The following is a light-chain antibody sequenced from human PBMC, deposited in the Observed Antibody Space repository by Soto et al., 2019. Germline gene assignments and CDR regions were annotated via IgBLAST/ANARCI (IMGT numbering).Light chain of an antibody. CDR1: RSDVGAYNY. V-gene: IGLV2-14*01. CDR3: SSFTSRFTFV. Sequence: ALTQPASVSGSPGQSIAISCTGTRSDVGAYNYVSWYQQHPGKAPKLMISEVTNRPSGVSDRFSGSKSGNTASLTISGPQAEDEADYYCSSFTSRFTFVFGTGT. CDR2: EVT. J-gene: IGLJ1*01.